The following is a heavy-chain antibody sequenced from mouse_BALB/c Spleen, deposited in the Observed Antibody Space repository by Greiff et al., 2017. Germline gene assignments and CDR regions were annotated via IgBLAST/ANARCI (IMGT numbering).Heavy chain of an antibody. CDR3: ARSPHYYGSSYYFDY. CDR1: GFTFSSFG. J-gene: IGHJ2*01. CDR2: ISSGSSTI. Sequence: EVQVVESGGGLVQPGGSRKLSCAASGFTFSSFGMHWVRQAPEKGLEWVAYISSGSSTIYYADTVKGRFTISRDNPKNTLFLQMTSLRSEDTAMYYCARSPHYYGSSYYFDYWGQGTTLTVSS. D-gene: IGHD1-1*01. V-gene: IGHV5-17*02.